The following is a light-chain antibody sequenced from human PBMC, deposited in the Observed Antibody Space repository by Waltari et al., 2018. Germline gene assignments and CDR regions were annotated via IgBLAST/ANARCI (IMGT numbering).Light chain of an antibody. J-gene: IGLJ3*02. CDR2: GEN. V-gene: IGLV1-44*01. Sequence: QSVLTQPPSSSGTPGQRVTISCSGSRSNIGRNGAIWYQQLPGTAPRLLIYGENRRPSAVPDRFSGSKSGTSASLAISGLQSEDEADYYCASWDDSLRGHWVFGGGTKLTVL. CDR1: RSNIGRNG. CDR3: ASWDDSLRGHWV.